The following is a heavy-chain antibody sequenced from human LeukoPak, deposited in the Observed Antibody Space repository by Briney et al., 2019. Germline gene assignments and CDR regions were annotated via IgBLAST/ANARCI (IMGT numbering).Heavy chain of an antibody. CDR1: GFTFSSYS. CDR2: ISSSSSYI. CDR3: ARVPQLGYFDY. Sequence: AGGSLRLSCAASGFTFSSYSMNWVRQAPGKGLEWVSSISSSSSYIYYADSVKGRFTISRDNAKNPLYLQMNSLRAEDTAVYYCARVPQLGYFDYWGQGTLVTVSS. V-gene: IGHV3-21*01. D-gene: IGHD3-10*01. J-gene: IGHJ4*02.